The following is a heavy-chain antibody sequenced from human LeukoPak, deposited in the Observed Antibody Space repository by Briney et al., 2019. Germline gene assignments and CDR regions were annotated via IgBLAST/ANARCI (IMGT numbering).Heavy chain of an antibody. Sequence: SETLSLTCTVSGGSISSYYWSWIRQPPGKGLEWIGYIYYSGSTNYNPSLKSRVTISVDTSKNQFSLKLSSVTAADTAVYYCARDGAYYDSSGHDYWGQGTLVTVSS. CDR2: IYYSGST. CDR1: GGSISSYY. J-gene: IGHJ4*02. V-gene: IGHV4-59*01. D-gene: IGHD3-22*01. CDR3: ARDGAYYDSSGHDY.